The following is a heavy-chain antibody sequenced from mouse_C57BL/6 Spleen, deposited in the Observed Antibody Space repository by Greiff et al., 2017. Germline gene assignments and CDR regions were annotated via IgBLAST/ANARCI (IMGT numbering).Heavy chain of an antibody. Sequence: QVQLKQPGAELVKPGASVKLSCKASGYTFTGYWMHWVKQRPGRGLEWIGMIDPNSGGTKYNEKFKSKATLTVDKPSSTAYMQLSSLTSEDSAVYYCARGRSGCSPFAYWGQGTLVTVSA. V-gene: IGHV1-72*01. D-gene: IGHD3-2*02. CDR3: ARGRSGCSPFAY. CDR1: GYTFTGYW. CDR2: IDPNSGGT. J-gene: IGHJ3*01.